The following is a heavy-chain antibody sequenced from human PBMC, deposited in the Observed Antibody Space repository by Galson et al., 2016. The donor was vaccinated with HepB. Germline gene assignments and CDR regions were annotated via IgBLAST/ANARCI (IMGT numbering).Heavy chain of an antibody. Sequence: SVKVSCKASGGTFSDYAINWVRQAPGQGLEWMGGIIPIFPTANYAQKFQGRVTITTDVSTSTAYMELSSLRSEDTAVYYCARDLSQLVVGANLDHWGQGTLVTVSS. CDR2: IIPIFPTA. J-gene: IGHJ4*02. CDR1: GGTFSDYA. CDR3: ARDLSQLVVGANLDH. V-gene: IGHV1-69*05. D-gene: IGHD2-15*01.